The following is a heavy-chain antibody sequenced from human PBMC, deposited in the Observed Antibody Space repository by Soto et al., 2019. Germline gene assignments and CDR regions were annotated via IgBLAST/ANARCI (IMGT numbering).Heavy chain of an antibody. CDR2: IYYSGNT. V-gene: IGHV4-39*01. CDR1: GGSLGSSSYY. Sequence: SETLSLTCTVSGGSLGSSSYYWGWIRQSPGKGLEWTGNIYYSGNTFYNPSLKSRVTISVDTSKNQFYLHLSSVTAADTAIFYCASIAAPGTTHFDFWGQGTLVTVS. CDR3: ASIAAPGTTHFDF. J-gene: IGHJ4*02. D-gene: IGHD6-13*01.